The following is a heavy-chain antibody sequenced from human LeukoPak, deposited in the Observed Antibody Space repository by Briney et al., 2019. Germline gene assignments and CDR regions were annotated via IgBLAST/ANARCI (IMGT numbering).Heavy chain of an antibody. CDR3: VREDRSCYYY. V-gene: IGHV3-7*03. Sequence: QSGGSLRLSCAASGFPFSDDYMSWIRQAPGKGLEWVANIKQDGNEKLYADPVRGRFTISRDNDKNSLYLQMNSLRLEDTAVDYCVREDRSCYYYCGQGTLVTVSS. CDR2: IKQDGNEK. D-gene: IGHD2-15*01. J-gene: IGHJ4*02. CDR1: GFPFSDDY.